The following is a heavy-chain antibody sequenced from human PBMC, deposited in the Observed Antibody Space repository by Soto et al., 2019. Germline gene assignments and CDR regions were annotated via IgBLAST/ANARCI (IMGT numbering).Heavy chain of an antibody. CDR3: AGPYSGYDYVSWFDP. D-gene: IGHD5-12*01. Sequence: SETLSLTCAVSGGSISSSNWWSWVRQPPGKGLEWIGEIYHSGSTNYNPSLKSRVTISVDKSKNQFSLKLSSVTAADTAVYYCAGPYSGYDYVSWFDPWGQGTLVTVSS. CDR1: GGSISSSNW. V-gene: IGHV4-4*02. CDR2: IYHSGST. J-gene: IGHJ5*02.